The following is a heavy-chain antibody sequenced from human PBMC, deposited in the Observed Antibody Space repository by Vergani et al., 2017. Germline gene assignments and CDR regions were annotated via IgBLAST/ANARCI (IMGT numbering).Heavy chain of an antibody. J-gene: IGHJ4*02. Sequence: QLQLQESGPGLVKPSQTLSLTCTVSGGSISSGGYYWSWIRQHPGKGLEWIGYIYYSGSTYYNPSLKSRVTISVDTAKNQFSLKLSSVTAADTAVYYCATSTVTRGYVDYWGQGTLVTVSS. CDR2: IYYSGST. CDR1: GGSISSGGYY. CDR3: ATSTVTRGYVDY. V-gene: IGHV4-31*03. D-gene: IGHD4-17*01.